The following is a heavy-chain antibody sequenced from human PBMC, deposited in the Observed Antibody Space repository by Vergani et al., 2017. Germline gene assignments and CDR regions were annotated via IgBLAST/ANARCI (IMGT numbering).Heavy chain of an antibody. CDR1: GFTFSSYS. V-gene: IGHV3-21*01. D-gene: IGHD6-13*01. CDR2: ISSSSSYI. Sequence: EVQLVESGGGLVKPGGSLRLSCAASGFTFSSYSMNWVRQAPGKGLEWVSSISSSSSYIYYADSVKGRFTISRDNAKNSLYLQMNSLRAEDTAVYYCARRKQQLYYFDYWGQGTLVTVSS. J-gene: IGHJ4*02. CDR3: ARRKQQLYYFDY.